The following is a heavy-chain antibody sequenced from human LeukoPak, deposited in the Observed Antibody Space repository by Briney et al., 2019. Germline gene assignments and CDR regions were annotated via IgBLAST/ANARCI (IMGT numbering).Heavy chain of an antibody. Sequence: SETQSLTCNVSGGSLNGYYWTWIRQPPGKGLEWIGYMFYNGNTNYSPSLKSRVTISLDTSKSQISMRLTSVTAADTGVYHCARLTREDGVDVWGQGTTVTVSS. J-gene: IGHJ6*02. CDR3: ARLTREDGVDV. CDR2: MFYNGNT. V-gene: IGHV4-59*01. CDR1: GGSLNGYY.